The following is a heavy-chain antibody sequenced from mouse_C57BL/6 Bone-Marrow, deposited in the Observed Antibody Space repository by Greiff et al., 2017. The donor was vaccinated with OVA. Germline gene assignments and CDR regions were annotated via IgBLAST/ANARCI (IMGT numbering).Heavy chain of an antibody. V-gene: IGHV1-42*01. CDR2: INPSTGGT. CDR1: GYSFTGYY. D-gene: IGHD1-1*01. Sequence: VQLQQSGPELVKPGASVKISCKASGYSFTGYYMNWVKQSPEKSLEWIGEINPSTGGTTYNQKFKAKATLTGDKSSSTAYMQLKSLTSEDSAVYYCARTITTVVDYFDYWGQGTTLTVSS. J-gene: IGHJ2*01. CDR3: ARTITTVVDYFDY.